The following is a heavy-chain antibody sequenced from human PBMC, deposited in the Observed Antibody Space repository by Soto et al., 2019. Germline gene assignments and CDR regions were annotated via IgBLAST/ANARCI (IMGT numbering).Heavy chain of an antibody. CDR1: GFNFGSGW. Sequence: EVQLVESGGGLVQPGGSLRLSCAASGFNFGSGWMHWVRQAPGKGLVWVSRIDSDGSRPTYAESVKGRFTISRDNAKNTLYLQMSSLTAEDTALYSCSRDPLNYYDSDWGQGTLVTVSS. J-gene: IGHJ4*02. CDR2: IDSDGSRP. V-gene: IGHV3-74*01. D-gene: IGHD3-22*01. CDR3: SRDPLNYYDSD.